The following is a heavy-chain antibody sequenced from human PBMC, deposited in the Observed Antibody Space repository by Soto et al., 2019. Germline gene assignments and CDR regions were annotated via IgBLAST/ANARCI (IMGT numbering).Heavy chain of an antibody. CDR1: GLSFRSSGVT. CDR2: ICWDDDK. J-gene: IGHJ4*02. V-gene: IGHV2-5*02. D-gene: IGHD6-19*01. Sequence: QITLKESVPTLLKPTQTLTLTCTFSGLSFRSSGVTGGGMRRPPGKALVCVAFICWDDDKRYSPSLKSRVTITKATSNNQVVLTMTYVDPVDTGTYYCAHRLRSSNGWATFDYWGQGIVVTVS. CDR3: AHRLRSSNGWATFDY.